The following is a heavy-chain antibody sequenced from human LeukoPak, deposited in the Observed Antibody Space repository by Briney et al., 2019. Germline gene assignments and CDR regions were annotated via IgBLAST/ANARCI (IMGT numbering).Heavy chain of an antibody. V-gene: IGHV4-34*01. CDR3: VRSFSGYSYGRLVY. Sequence: SETLSLTCAVYGGSFSGYYWSWIRQPPGKGLEWIGEINHSGSTNYNPSLKSRVTISVDTSKNQFSLKLSSVTAADTAVYYCVRSFSGYSYGRLVYWGQGTLVTVSS. CDR2: INHSGST. D-gene: IGHD5-18*01. J-gene: IGHJ4*02. CDR1: GGSFSGYY.